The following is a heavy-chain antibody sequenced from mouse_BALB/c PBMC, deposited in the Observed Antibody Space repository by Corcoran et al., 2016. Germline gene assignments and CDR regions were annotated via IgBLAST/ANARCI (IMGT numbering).Heavy chain of an antibody. Sequence: QIQLVQSGPELKKPGETVKISCKASGYTFTDYSMHWVKQAPGKGLKWMGWINTETGEPTYADDFKGRFAFSLETSASTAYLQINNLKTEDTATYVCAKGYDNAMDYWGQGTSVTVSS. CDR3: AKGYDNAMDY. CDR2: INTETGEP. CDR1: GYTFTDYS. V-gene: IGHV9-2-1*01. J-gene: IGHJ4*01. D-gene: IGHD2-2*01.